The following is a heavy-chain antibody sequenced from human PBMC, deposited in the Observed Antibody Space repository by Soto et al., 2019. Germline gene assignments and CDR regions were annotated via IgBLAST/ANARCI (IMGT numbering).Heavy chain of an antibody. CDR2: INPKFGDT. D-gene: IGHD3-10*02. J-gene: IGHJ6*02. CDR3: ARNMDYYYGRGSGNGHGV. V-gene: IGHV1-2*02. CDR1: GYTFTAYH. Sequence: QVRLVQSGAEVKEPGDSVRVSCEASGYTFTAYHIHWVRQAPGQGLEWMGWINPKFGDTGYAQDLQGRVSMTSDMSISTVYMELSRLPSDDTAIYYCARNMDYYYGRGSGNGHGVWGQGTTVTVFS.